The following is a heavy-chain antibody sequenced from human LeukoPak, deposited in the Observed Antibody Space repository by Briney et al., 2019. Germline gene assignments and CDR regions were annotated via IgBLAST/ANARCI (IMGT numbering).Heavy chain of an antibody. CDR3: AKAYGTNGYYQLPIDF. Sequence: PGGSLRLSCAASGFTVSSNYMSWVRQAPGKGLEWVSVIYSGGSTYYADSVKGRFTISRDNSKNTLYLQMNSLRAEDTAIYYCAKAYGTNGYYQLPIDFWGQGTLVAVSS. D-gene: IGHD2-8*01. CDR1: GFTVSSNY. J-gene: IGHJ4*02. CDR2: IYSGGST. V-gene: IGHV3-66*01.